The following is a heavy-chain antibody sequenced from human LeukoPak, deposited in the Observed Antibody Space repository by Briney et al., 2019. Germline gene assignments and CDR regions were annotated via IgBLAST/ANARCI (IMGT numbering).Heavy chain of an antibody. CDR1: GGSISSYY. V-gene: IGHV4-59*08. CDR3: ARVPKVYDFWSGYYTEGAYYYYTDV. CDR2: IYYSGST. J-gene: IGHJ6*03. Sequence: PSETLSLTCTVSGGSISSYYWSWIRQPPGKGLEWIGYIYYSGSTNYNPSLKSRVTISVDTSKNQFSLKLSSVTAADTAVYYCARVPKVYDFWSGYYTEGAYYYYTDVWGKGTTVTVSS. D-gene: IGHD3-3*01.